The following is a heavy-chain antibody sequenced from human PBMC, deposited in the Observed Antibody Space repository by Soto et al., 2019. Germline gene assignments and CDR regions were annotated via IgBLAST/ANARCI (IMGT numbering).Heavy chain of an antibody. CDR1: GFTLSSYS. CDR3: ARDRGYTYGYVAY. J-gene: IGHJ4*02. V-gene: IGHV3-21*01. CDR2: ISRSSTYT. Sequence: GGSLRLSCAASGFTLSSYSMNWVRQAPGKGLEWVSSISRSSTYTHYADSVKGRFTISRDNAKNSLYLQMDSLRAEDTAVYYCARDRGYTYGYVAYWGQGTLVTVSS. D-gene: IGHD5-18*01.